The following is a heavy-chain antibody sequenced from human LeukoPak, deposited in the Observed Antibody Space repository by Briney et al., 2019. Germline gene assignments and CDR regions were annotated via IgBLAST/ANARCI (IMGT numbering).Heavy chain of an antibody. CDR2: IYHSGST. J-gene: IGHJ4*02. CDR1: GGSISSSNW. V-gene: IGHV4-4*02. Sequence: SETLSLTCAVSGGSISSSNWWSWVRQPPGKGLEWIGEIYHSGSTNYNPSLKSRVTISVDKSKNQFSLKLSSVTAADTAVYYYAARCYDYVWGSPFDYWGQGTLVTVSS. CDR3: AARCYDYVWGSPFDY. D-gene: IGHD3-16*01.